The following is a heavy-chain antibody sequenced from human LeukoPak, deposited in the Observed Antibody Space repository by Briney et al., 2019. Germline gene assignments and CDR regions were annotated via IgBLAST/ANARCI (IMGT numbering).Heavy chain of an antibody. CDR3: ARDSYPDY. V-gene: IGHV3-33*01. D-gene: IGHD1-26*01. J-gene: IGHJ4*02. Sequence: SGGSLRLSCAASGFTFSSYGMHWVRQAPGKRLEWVAVIWYDGSNIYYADSVKGRFTISRDNSKNTLYLQMNSLRAEDTAVYYCARDSYPDYWGQGTLVTVSS. CDR1: GFTFSSYG. CDR2: IWYDGSNI.